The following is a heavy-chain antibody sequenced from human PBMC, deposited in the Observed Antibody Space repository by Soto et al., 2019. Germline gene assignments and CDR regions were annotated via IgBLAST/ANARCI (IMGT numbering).Heavy chain of an antibody. V-gene: IGHV4-39*01. CDR1: GGSISSSSYY. D-gene: IGHD4-17*01. CDR2: IYYSGST. CDR3: ARLPNTSYGDDDY. Sequence: QLQLQESGPGLVKPSETLSLTCTVSGGSISSSSYYWGWIRQPPGQGLELIGSIYYSGSTYYNPSLKSRITISVDTSKNQFPLKLSSVTAADTAVYYCARLPNTSYGDDDYWGQGTLVTVSS. J-gene: IGHJ4*02.